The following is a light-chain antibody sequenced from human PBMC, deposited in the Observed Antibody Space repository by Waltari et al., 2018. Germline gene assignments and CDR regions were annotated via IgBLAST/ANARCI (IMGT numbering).Light chain of an antibody. CDR2: GAS. J-gene: IGKJ1*01. V-gene: IGKV3-20*01. CDR3: QQYGSSPLT. CDR1: HGVYANY. Sequence: EIVLTQSPGTLSLSPGESATLSCRASHGVYANYLAWYQKKPGQAPRLLIYGASNRPAGIPDRFTGSASGTDFTLTIIRLEPEDFAVYYCQQYGSSPLTFGQGTKVEVK.